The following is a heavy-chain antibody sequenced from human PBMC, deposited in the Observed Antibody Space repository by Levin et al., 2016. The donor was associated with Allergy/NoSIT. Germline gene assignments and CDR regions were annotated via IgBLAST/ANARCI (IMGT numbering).Heavy chain of an antibody. CDR2: FDPEDGET. CDR3: ARSEGYYESSGFDY. V-gene: IGHV1-24*01. D-gene: IGHD3-22*01. Sequence: ASVKVSCKVSGYTLTELSMHWVRQAPGKGLEWMGGFDPEDGETIYAQKFQGRVTMTEDTSTDTAYMELRSLRSDDTAVYYCARSEGYYESSGFDYWGQGTLVTVSS. CDR1: GYTLTELS. J-gene: IGHJ4*02.